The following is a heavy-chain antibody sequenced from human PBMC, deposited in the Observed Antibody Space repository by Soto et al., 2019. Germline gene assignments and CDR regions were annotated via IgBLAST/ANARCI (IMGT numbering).Heavy chain of an antibody. D-gene: IGHD3-22*01. Sequence: PSETLSLTCTVSGGSISSGGYYWSWIRQHPGKGLEWIGYIYYSGRTYYNPSLKSRVTISVDTSKNQFSLKLSSVTAADTAVYYCARDPYYYDSSGYYAFDIWGQGTMVTVSS. CDR3: ARDPYYYDSSGYYAFDI. CDR1: GGSISSGGYY. CDR2: IYYSGRT. J-gene: IGHJ3*02. V-gene: IGHV4-31*03.